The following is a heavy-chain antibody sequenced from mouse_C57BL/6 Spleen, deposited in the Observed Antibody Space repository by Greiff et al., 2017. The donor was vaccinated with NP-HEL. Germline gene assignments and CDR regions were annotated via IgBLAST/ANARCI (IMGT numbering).Heavy chain of an antibody. CDR1: GYAFSSSW. Sequence: VQLQQSGPELVKPGASVKISCKASGYAFSSSWMNWVKQRPGKGLEWIGRIYPGDGDTNYNGKFKGKATLTADKSSSTAYMQLSSLTSEDSAVYFCARWSTTAHWYFDVWGTGTTVTVSS. CDR2: IYPGDGDT. J-gene: IGHJ1*03. V-gene: IGHV1-82*01. CDR3: ARWSTTAHWYFDV. D-gene: IGHD1-2*01.